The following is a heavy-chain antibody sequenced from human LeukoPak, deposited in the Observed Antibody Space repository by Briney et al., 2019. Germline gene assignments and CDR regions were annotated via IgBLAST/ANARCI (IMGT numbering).Heavy chain of an antibody. V-gene: IGHV4-39*01. CDR2: MYYSGST. J-gene: IGHJ4*02. CDR1: GGSISSSSYY. D-gene: IGHD5-24*01. Sequence: SETLSLTCTVSGGSISSSSYYWGWIRQPPGKGLEWIGSMYYSGSTYYNPSLKSRGTISVDTSKNQFSLKLSSVTAADTAVYYCARGKDGYNLDYWGQGTQVAVSS. CDR3: ARGKDGYNLDY.